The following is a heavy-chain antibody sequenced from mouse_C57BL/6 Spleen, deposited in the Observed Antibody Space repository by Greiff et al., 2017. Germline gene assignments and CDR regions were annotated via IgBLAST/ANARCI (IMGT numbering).Heavy chain of an antibody. CDR3: ARTRDYYKAMDD. CDR2: IYPNNGGT. V-gene: IGHV1-34*01. CDR1: GYTFTDYY. Sequence: EVKLMESGPELVKPGASVTMSCKASGYTFTDYYMHWVKQSHGKSLEWIGYIYPNNGGTGYNQKFKGKATLTVDKSSSTAYMELRSLTSEDSAVYYCARTRDYYKAMDDWGQGTSVTVSS. J-gene: IGHJ4*01. D-gene: IGHD3-3*01.